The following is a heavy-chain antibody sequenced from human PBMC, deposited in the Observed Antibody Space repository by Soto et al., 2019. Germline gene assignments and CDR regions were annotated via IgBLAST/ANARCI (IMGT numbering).Heavy chain of an antibody. D-gene: IGHD2-15*01. CDR1: GYTLTELS. V-gene: IGHV1-24*01. Sequence: GASVKVSCKVSGYTLTELSMHWVRQAPGKGLERMGGFDPEDGETIYAQKFQGRVTMTEDTSTDTAYMELSSLRSEDTAVYYCARSTVVVAGTTLHYYYGMDVWGQGTTVTVSS. CDR2: FDPEDGET. J-gene: IGHJ6*02. CDR3: ARSTVVVAGTTLHYYYGMDV.